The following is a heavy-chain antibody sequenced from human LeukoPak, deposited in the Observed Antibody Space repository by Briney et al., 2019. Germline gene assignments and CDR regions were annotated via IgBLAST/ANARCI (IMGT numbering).Heavy chain of an antibody. J-gene: IGHJ4*02. D-gene: IGHD2-8*01. CDR3: ARGVLY. CDR1: GYSISSAYY. Sequence: PPETLSLTCVVPGYSISSAYYWGWFRQPPGKGLEWFGSIYHTGTTYYNPSLKSRITISVDTSKNQFSLRLSSVTAADTAVYYCARGVLYWGQGTLVTVSS. CDR2: IYHTGTT. V-gene: IGHV4-38-2*01.